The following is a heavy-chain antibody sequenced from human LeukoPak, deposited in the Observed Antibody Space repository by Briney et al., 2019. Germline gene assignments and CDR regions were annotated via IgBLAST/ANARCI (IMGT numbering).Heavy chain of an antibody. CDR2: INPNSGGT. V-gene: IGHV1-2*02. D-gene: IGHD2-21*01. Sequence: ASVKVSCKYSGYTFSGYYLQWVPQAPGQGLEWMGWINPNSGGTTYAQKFQGRVTMTRDTSISTAYMELSSLRSDDTAVYYCARAPPVMGENYYWGQGTLVTVSS. CDR3: ARAPPVMGENYY. J-gene: IGHJ4*02. CDR1: GYTFSGYY.